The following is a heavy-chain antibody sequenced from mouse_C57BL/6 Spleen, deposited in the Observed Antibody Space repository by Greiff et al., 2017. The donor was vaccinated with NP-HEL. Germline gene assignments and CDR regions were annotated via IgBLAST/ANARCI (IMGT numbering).Heavy chain of an antibody. CDR1: GYTFTDYY. CDR2: INPNNGGT. Sequence: EVQLQQSGPELVKPGASVKISCKASGYTFTDYYMNWVKQSHGKSLEWIGDINPNNGGTSYNQKFKGKATLTVDKSSSTAYMELRSLTSEDSAVYYCARDDLDFPYFDYWGQGTTLTVSS. CDR3: ARDDLDFPYFDY. V-gene: IGHV1-26*01. J-gene: IGHJ2*01. D-gene: IGHD2-4*01.